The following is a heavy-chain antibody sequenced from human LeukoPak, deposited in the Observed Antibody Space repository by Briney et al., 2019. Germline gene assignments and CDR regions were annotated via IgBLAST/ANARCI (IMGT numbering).Heavy chain of an antibody. J-gene: IGHJ4*02. D-gene: IGHD1-26*01. Sequence: HPGGSLRLSCAASGFTFSSYAMNWVRQAPGKGLEWVSVISGSGVSTYYADSVKGRFTISRDNSKNTLYLQMNSLRAEDTAVYYCAKRRPKGSGSYFDYWGQGTLVTVSS. V-gene: IGHV3-23*01. CDR3: AKRRPKGSGSYFDY. CDR2: ISGSGVST. CDR1: GFTFSSYA.